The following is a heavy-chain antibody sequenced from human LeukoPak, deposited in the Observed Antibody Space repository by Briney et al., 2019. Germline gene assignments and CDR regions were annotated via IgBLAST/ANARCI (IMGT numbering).Heavy chain of an antibody. CDR2: IRYDGSNK. J-gene: IGHJ4*02. CDR1: GFTFSRYG. D-gene: IGHD1-26*01. CDR3: AKSRGEQLYFRDSDY. V-gene: IGHV3-30*02. Sequence: GGSLRLSCAASGFTFSRYGMHWVRQAPGKGLEGVAFIRYDGSNKYHVDSVKGRFSISRDNSKNTLYLQMNSLRAEDTAVYYCAKSRGEQLYFRDSDYWGQGILVTVSS.